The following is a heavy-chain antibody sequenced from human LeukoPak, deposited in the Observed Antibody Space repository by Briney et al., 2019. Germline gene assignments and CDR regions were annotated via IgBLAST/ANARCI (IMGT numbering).Heavy chain of an antibody. V-gene: IGHV6-1*01. Sequence: SQTLSLTCAISGDSVSSNSAAWNWIRQSPSRGLEWLGRTYYRSKWYHDYAVSVKSRITINPDTSKNQFSLKLSSVTAADTAVYYCARLNTYYDSSGYYYATSGRAFDVWGQGTMVTVSS. CDR3: ARLNTYYDSSGYYYATSGRAFDV. J-gene: IGHJ3*01. CDR1: GDSVSSNSAA. D-gene: IGHD3-22*01. CDR2: TYYRSKWYH.